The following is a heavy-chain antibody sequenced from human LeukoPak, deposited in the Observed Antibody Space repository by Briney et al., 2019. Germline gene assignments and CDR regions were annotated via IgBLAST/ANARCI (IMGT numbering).Heavy chain of an antibody. V-gene: IGHV1-69*13. D-gene: IGHD5-24*01. Sequence: GASVKVSCKASGYTFTSYDINWVRQATGQGLEWMGGIIPIFGTANYAQKFQGRVTITADESTSTAYMELSSLRSEDTAVYYCARMSRDGYNSLDYWGQGTLVTVSS. J-gene: IGHJ4*02. CDR3: ARMSRDGYNSLDY. CDR1: GYTFTSYD. CDR2: IIPIFGTA.